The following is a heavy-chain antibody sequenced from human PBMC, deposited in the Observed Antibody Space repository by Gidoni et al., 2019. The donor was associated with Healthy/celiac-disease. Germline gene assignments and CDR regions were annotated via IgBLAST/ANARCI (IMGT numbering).Heavy chain of an antibody. J-gene: IGHJ4*02. CDR3: ARVYTTYYYGSGSYTHFDY. CDR1: GGSFSGYY. V-gene: IGHV4-34*01. Sequence: QVQLQQWGAGLLKPSETLSLTCAVYGGSFSGYYWSWIRQPPGKGLEWIGEINHSGSTNYNPSLKSRVTISVDTSKNQFSLKLSSVTAADTAVYYCARVYTTYYYGSGSYTHFDYWGQGTLVTVSS. D-gene: IGHD3-10*01. CDR2: INHSGST.